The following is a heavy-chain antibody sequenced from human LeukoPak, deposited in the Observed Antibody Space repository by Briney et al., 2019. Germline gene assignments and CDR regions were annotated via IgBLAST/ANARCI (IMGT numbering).Heavy chain of an antibody. Sequence: GGSLRLSCAASGFTFSYNAMHWVRQARDEGLEWVAFIWYDGSEKYYAESVKGRFTISRDNSKNTLFLQMNSLRAEDTAVYYCARDYGTTTTTKRWGCFDYWGQGALVTVFS. CDR3: ARDYGTTTTTKRWGCFDY. CDR1: GFTFSYNA. V-gene: IGHV3-33*01. CDR2: IWYDGSEK. J-gene: IGHJ4*02. D-gene: IGHD4-11*01.